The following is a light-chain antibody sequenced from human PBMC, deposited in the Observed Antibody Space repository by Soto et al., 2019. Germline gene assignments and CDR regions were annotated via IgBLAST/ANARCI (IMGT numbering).Light chain of an antibody. J-gene: IGKJ1*01. CDR2: GAS. CDR3: QQYNNWPPT. CDR1: QSVSNN. Sequence: EIVMTQSPATLSVYPGERATLSCRASQSVSNNLAWYQQKPGQAPRLLIYGASTRATGIPARFSGSGSGTEFTLTISSLQSEDFAVYYCQQYNNWPPTFGQGTKVEIK. V-gene: IGKV3-15*01.